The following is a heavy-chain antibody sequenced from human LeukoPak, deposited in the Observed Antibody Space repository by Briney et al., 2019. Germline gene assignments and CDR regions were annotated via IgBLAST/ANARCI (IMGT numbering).Heavy chain of an antibody. CDR3: ARIQQLVGTVDY. CDR1: GYSISSGYY. V-gene: IGHV4-38-2*01. D-gene: IGHD6-13*01. CDR2: IYHSGST. J-gene: IGHJ4*02. Sequence: PSETLSLTCAVSGYSISSGYYWVWIRQPPGKGLEWIGSIYHSGSTYYNPSLKSRVTISVDTSKNQFSLKLSSVTAADTAVYYCARIQQLVGTVDYWGQGTLVTVSS.